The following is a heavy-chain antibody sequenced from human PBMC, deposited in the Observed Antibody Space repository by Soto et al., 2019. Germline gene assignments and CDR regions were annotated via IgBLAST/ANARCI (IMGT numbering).Heavy chain of an antibody. Sequence: EVQLVESGGGLVKPGGSLRISCTASGLTFVYAWMDWVRQAPGKRLEWVGRIKSQAGGGTIEYAAPVKGRFTISRDDSKNTVYLQMDRLKTEDTAVYYCTHVSSVAHPFSDFWGQGTLVTGSS. CDR2: IKSQAGGGTI. J-gene: IGHJ4*02. V-gene: IGHV3-15*07. CDR3: THVSSVAHPFSDF. CDR1: GLTFVYAW. D-gene: IGHD3-3*01.